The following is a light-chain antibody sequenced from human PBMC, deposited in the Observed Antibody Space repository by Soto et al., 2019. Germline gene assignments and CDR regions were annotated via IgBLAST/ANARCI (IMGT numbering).Light chain of an antibody. V-gene: IGKV1-5*01. CDR3: QHYNSYGT. CDR1: HSIDRW. J-gene: IGKJ1*01. CDR2: HAS. Sequence: DIPMTQSPSTLPASVGDRFTITCRACHSIDRWLAWYQQRPGKAPKILIYHASXLETGVPSRFSGSGSGTEFTLTISSLQPDDFPNYYCQHYNSYGTFGQGTKVYIK.